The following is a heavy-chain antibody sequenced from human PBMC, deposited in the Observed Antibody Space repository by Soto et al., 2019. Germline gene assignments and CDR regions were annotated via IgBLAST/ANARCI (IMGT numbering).Heavy chain of an antibody. CDR3: TTDSRWAVAGSPTQDY. V-gene: IGHV3-15*07. CDR1: GFTFTNAW. Sequence: EVQLVESGGGLVKPGGSLRLSCAASGFTFTNAWMNWVRQAPGKGLEWVGRIKTKAEGGTTDYAAPVKGRFTISRDDAKITLYLQMNSLKTEDTAVYYCTTDSRWAVAGSPTQDYWGQGTLVTVSS. J-gene: IGHJ4*02. D-gene: IGHD6-19*01. CDR2: IKTKAEGGTT.